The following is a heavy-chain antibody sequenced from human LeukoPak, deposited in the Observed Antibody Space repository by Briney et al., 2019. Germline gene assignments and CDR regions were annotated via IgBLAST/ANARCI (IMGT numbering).Heavy chain of an antibody. V-gene: IGHV1-69*01. CDR2: IIPIFGTA. D-gene: IGHD3-10*01. Sequence: GSSVKVSCKASGATSSSYAISWVRQAPGQGLEWMGGIIPIFGTANYAQKFQGRVTITADESTSTAYMELSSLRSEDTAVYYCARGFDGSGLMDVWGKGTTVTVSS. CDR1: GATSSSYA. CDR3: ARGFDGSGLMDV. J-gene: IGHJ6*04.